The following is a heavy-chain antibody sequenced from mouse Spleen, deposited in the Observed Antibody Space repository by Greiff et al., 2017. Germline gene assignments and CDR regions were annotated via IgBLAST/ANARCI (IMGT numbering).Heavy chain of an antibody. Sequence: VQLQQPGAELVMPGASVKLSCKASGYTFTSYWMHWVKQRPGQGLEWIGEIDPSDSYTNYNQKFKGKATLTVDKSSSTAYMQLSSLTSEDSAVYYCARTPYYGSSYEAYWGQGTLVTVSA. CDR2: IDPSDSYT. V-gene: IGHV1-69*01. CDR3: ARTPYYGSSYEAY. J-gene: IGHJ3*01. D-gene: IGHD1-1*01. CDR1: GYTFTSYW.